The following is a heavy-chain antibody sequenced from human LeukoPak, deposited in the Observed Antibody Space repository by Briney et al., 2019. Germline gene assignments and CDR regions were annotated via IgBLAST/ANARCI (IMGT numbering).Heavy chain of an antibody. CDR2: IIPIFGTA. D-gene: IGHD2-15*01. Sequence: ASVKVSCKASGGTFSSYAISWVRQAPGQGLEWMGGIIPIFGTANYAQKFQGRVTITTDESTSTAYMELSSLRSEDTAVYYCARDRGNAFDIWGQGTMVTVSS. V-gene: IGHV1-69*05. CDR1: GGTFSSYA. CDR3: ARDRGNAFDI. J-gene: IGHJ3*02.